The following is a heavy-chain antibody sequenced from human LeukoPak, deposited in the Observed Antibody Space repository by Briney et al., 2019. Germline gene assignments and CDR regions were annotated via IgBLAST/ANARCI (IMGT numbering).Heavy chain of an antibody. J-gene: IGHJ3*02. CDR1: GGSISSYY. V-gene: IGHV4-4*07. CDR2: IYTSGST. CDR3: ARDVGAGRDGYNDAFDI. Sequence: SETLSLTCTVSGGSISSYYWSWIRQPAGKGLEWIGRIYTSGSTNNNPSLKSRVTMSVDTSKNQFSLKLSSVTAADTAVYYCARDVGAGRDGYNDAFDIWGQGTMVTVSS. D-gene: IGHD5-24*01.